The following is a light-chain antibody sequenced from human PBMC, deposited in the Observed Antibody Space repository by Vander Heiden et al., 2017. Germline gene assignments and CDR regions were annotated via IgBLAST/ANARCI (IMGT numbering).Light chain of an antibody. CDR2: WAS. J-gene: IGKJ2*01. CDR3: QQYYSTPYT. Sequence: DIVMTQSPDSMAVSLGEWATINCKSSQSVFYSSNNKNYLAWYQQKPGQPPKLLIYWASTRESGVPDRFSGSGSATDSTLTISRLQAEDVAVYYCQQYYSTPYTFGQGTKLEIK. CDR1: QSVFYSSNNKNY. V-gene: IGKV4-1*01.